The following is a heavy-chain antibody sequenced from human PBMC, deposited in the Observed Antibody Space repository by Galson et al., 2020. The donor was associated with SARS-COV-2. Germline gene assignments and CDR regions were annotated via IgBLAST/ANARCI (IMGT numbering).Heavy chain of an antibody. D-gene: IGHD2-15*01. J-gene: IGHJ4*02. CDR1: GFTFNSHS. Sequence: GESLKISCAASGFTFNSHSMNWVRQAPGKGPEWVSYISSSGSVIHYADSVKGRFTASRDNAKNSLYLQMNSLRDEDTAVYYCARDWASCSESVCFSPLEYWGQGTLVTVSS. V-gene: IGHV3-48*02. CDR3: ARDWASCSESVCFSPLEY. CDR2: ISSSGSVI.